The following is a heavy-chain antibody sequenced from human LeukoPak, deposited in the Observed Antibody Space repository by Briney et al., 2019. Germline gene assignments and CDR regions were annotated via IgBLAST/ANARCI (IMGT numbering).Heavy chain of an antibody. V-gene: IGHV4-59*01. J-gene: IGHJ4*02. D-gene: IGHD3-16*01. CDR1: GGSISSYY. CDR2: IYYSGST. CDR3: ARYSTGWGAFDY. Sequence: PSETLSLTCTASGGSISSYYWSWIRQPPGKGLEWIGYIYYSGSTNYNPSLKSRVTISVDPSKNHFSLKLSSVTAADTAVYYCARYSTGWGAFDYWGQGTLVTVSS.